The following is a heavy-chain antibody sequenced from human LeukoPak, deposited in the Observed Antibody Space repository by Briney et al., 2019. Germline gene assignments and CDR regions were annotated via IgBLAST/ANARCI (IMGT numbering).Heavy chain of an antibody. J-gene: IGHJ4*02. CDR3: AKDLSPLVVVAATYDY. V-gene: IGHV3-23*01. CDR2: ISGSGGST. CDR1: GFTFSSYA. Sequence: GGSLRLSCAASGFTFSSYAMSWVRQAPGKGLEWVSAISGSGGSTYYADSVKGRFTISRDNSKNTLYLQMNSLRAEDTAVYYCAKDLSPLVVVAATYDYWGQGTLVTVSS. D-gene: IGHD2-15*01.